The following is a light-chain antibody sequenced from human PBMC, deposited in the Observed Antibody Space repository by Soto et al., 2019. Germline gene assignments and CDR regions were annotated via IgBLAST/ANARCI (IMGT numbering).Light chain of an antibody. V-gene: IGKV1-39*01. J-gene: IGKJ4*01. CDR2: TAS. CDR3: QQSYKAPLN. CDR1: QSISIY. Sequence: DIPMTQSPSSLSASVGDRVTITCRASQSISIYLNWYQQKPGKAPKLLIYTASTLQSGVPSRFSGSGSGTYFTLTISSLQPEDFATYLCQQSYKAPLNFGGGTRVDI.